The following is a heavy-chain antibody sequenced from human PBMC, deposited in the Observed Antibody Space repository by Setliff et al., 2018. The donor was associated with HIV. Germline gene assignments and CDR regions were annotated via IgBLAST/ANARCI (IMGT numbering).Heavy chain of an antibody. CDR2: IIPIFETT. CDR1: GGTFGSYA. V-gene: IGHV1-69*06. Sequence: SVKVSCKASGGTFGSYAISWVRQAPGQGLEWLGGIIPIFETTNYAQKFQGRVTITADKSTSTIYMELSSLRSDDTAVYYCARGQGVHFWVNDAFDIWGQVTMVTVSS. CDR3: ARGQGVHFWVNDAFDI. D-gene: IGHD3-10*01. J-gene: IGHJ3*02.